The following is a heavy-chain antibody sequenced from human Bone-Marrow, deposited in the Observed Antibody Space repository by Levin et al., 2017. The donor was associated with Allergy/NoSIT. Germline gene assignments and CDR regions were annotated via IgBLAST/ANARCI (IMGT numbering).Heavy chain of an antibody. CDR3: AKESSSEWMGHFDD. D-gene: IGHD3-22*01. J-gene: IGHJ4*02. CDR2: INWDGTNT. CDR1: GFPFDDYS. V-gene: IGHV3-43*01. Sequence: SGESLKISCVVSGFPFDDYSMHWVRQRPGKGLEWVSLINWDGTNTYYADSVKGRFTTSRDNSKDALFLQMNDLRTDDSAFYYCAKESSSEWMGHFDDWGQGTLVTVSS.